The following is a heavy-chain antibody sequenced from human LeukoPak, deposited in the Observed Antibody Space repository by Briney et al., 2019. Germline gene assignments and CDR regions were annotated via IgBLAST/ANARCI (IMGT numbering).Heavy chain of an antibody. CDR1: GYSFTSYW. Sequence: GESLKISCKGSGYSFTSYWIGWVRQMPGKGLEWMGIIYPGDSDTRYSPSFQGQVTISADKSISTAYLQWSSLKASDTAMYYCARASMIIHYYYYGMDVWGQGTTVTVSS. CDR2: IYPGDSDT. V-gene: IGHV5-51*01. CDR3: ARASMIIHYYYYGMDV. D-gene: IGHD3-16*01. J-gene: IGHJ6*02.